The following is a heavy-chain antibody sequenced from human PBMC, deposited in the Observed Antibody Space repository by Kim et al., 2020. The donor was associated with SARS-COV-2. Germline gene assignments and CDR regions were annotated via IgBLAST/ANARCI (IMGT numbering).Heavy chain of an antibody. CDR2: IWYDGSNK. Sequence: GGSLRLSCAASGFTFSSYAMHWVRQAPGKGLEWVAVIWYDGSNKYYADSVKGRFTISRDNSKNTLYLQMNSLRAEDTAVYYCAKGRMGTHLFDIWGQGTMVTVSS. CDR1: GFTFSSYA. J-gene: IGHJ3*02. CDR3: AKGRMGTHLFDI. D-gene: IGHD7-27*01. V-gene: IGHV3-33*06.